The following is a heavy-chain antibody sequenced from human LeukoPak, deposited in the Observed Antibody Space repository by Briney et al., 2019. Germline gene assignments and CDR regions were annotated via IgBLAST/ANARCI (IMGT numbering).Heavy chain of an antibody. CDR1: GGSISDFY. Sequence: SETLSLTCTVYGGSISDFYWNWIRQAPGKGLEWIGEIHHNGNTNYNPSLKSRVTMSVDTSKNQFSLKLASVTAADTAIYYCAKGAGGFSYYNWFDPWGQGTLVTVSS. V-gene: IGHV4-34*01. J-gene: IGHJ5*02. CDR2: IHHNGNT. D-gene: IGHD5-18*01. CDR3: AKGAGGFSYYNWFDP.